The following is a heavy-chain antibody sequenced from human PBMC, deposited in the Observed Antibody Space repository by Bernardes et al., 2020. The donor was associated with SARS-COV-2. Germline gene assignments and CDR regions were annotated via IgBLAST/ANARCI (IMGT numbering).Heavy chain of an antibody. Sequence: GSPRLSCAASGYMVNAHYMSWVCQAPGKGLEWVSLIYNGDSIYYADSAGGRFTIPRDDSKNTVHLQMNNLRAEDTGMYYCARGSVGNARFDPWGQGTLVTVSS. CDR2: IYNGDSI. D-gene: IGHD3-3*01. V-gene: IGHV3-53*01. CDR1: GYMVNAHY. J-gene: IGHJ5*02. CDR3: ARGSVGNARFDP.